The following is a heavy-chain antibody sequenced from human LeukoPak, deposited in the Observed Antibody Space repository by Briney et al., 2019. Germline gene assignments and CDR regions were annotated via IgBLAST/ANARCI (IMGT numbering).Heavy chain of an antibody. J-gene: IGHJ6*03. CDR3: WVSYGSSGYYPPYTDV. V-gene: IGHV3-48*03. Sequence: GGSLRLSXAASGFTFSSYEMNWVRQAPGKGLEWVSYISSSGSTIDYADSVKGRFTISRDNAKNSLYLQMNSLRAEDTAVYFGWVSYGSSGYYPPYTDVWGKGTTVTVSS. CDR1: GFTFSSYE. D-gene: IGHD3-22*01. CDR2: ISSSGSTI.